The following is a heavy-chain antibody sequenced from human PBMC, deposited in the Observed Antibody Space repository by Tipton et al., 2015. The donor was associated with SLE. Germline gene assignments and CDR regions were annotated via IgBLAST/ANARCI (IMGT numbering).Heavy chain of an antibody. J-gene: IGHJ4*02. CDR2: ISNSSNYI. D-gene: IGHD1-26*01. V-gene: IGHV3-21*01. CDR1: GFTFSNYI. Sequence: GSLRLSCAASGFTFSNYIMNWVRQAPGKGLEWVSSISNSSNYIYYADSVKGRFTISRDNAKNSLYLQMDSLRAEDTAVYYCARDLAHSGRTSFDYWGQGTLVTVSS. CDR3: ARDLAHSGRTSFDY.